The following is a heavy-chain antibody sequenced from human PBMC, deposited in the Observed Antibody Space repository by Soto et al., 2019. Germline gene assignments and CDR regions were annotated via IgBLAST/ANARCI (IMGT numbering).Heavy chain of an antibody. CDR3: AREVVPAAMGYYYYGMDV. D-gene: IGHD2-2*01. Sequence: ASVKVSCKASGYTFTSYGISWVRQAPGQGLEWMGWISAYNGNTNYAQKFQGWVTMTRDTSISTAYMELSRLRSDDTAVYYCAREVVPAAMGYYYYGMDVWGQGTTVTVSS. V-gene: IGHV1-18*01. CDR2: ISAYNGNT. CDR1: GYTFTSYG. J-gene: IGHJ6*02.